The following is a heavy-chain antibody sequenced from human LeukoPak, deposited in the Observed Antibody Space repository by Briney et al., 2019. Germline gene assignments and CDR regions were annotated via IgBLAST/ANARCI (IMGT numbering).Heavy chain of an antibody. D-gene: IGHD3-10*01. CDR1: GFTFSSYS. V-gene: IGHV3-21*01. CDR2: ISSSSSYI. Sequence: GGSLRLSCAASGFTFSSYSMNWVRQAPGKGLEWVSSISSSSSYIYYADSVKGRFTISRDNAKNSLYLQVNSLRAEDTAVYYCARDPKYYYGSGSYPMPWGQGTLVSVSS. CDR3: ARDPKYYYGSGSYPMP. J-gene: IGHJ5*02.